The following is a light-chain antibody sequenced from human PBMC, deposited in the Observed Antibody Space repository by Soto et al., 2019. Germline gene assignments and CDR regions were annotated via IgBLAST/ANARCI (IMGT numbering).Light chain of an antibody. CDR1: SSNIGAGYD. CDR3: QSYDSSLIAYV. Sequence: QSVLTQPPSVSGAPGQRVTISCTGSSSNIGAGYDVHWYHQFPGTAPKLLIYHNSNRPSGVPDRFSGSKSGTSASLAITGLQAEDEADYYCQSYDSSLIAYVFGTGTKLTVL. V-gene: IGLV1-40*01. J-gene: IGLJ1*01. CDR2: HNS.